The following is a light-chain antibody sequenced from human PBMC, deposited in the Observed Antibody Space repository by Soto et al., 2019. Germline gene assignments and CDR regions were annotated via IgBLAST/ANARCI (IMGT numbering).Light chain of an antibody. CDR2: FGS. CDR1: QSLLHSNGYNY. CDR3: KQALRTPPWK. V-gene: IGKV2-28*01. J-gene: IGKJ1*01. Sequence: DIVMTQSPLSLPVTPGEPASISCRSSQSLLHSNGYNYLDWYLQKPGQSPQLLIYFGSNRASGVPDRFSGRGSGTDFTLKISRVEAEDVGVYYCKQALRTPPWKFGQETKVEI.